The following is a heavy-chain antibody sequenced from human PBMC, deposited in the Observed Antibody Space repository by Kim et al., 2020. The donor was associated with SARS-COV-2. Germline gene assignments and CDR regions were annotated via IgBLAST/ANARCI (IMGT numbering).Heavy chain of an antibody. CDR3: AYIAAAGLMVDY. CDR1: GFTFSSYG. Sequence: GGSLRLSCAASGFTFSSYGMHLVRQAPGKGLEWVAVIWYDGSNKYYADSVKGRFTISRDNSKNTLYLQMNSLRAEDTAVYYCAYIAAAGLMVDYWGQGTLVTVSS. J-gene: IGHJ4*02. CDR2: IWYDGSNK. V-gene: IGHV3-33*01. D-gene: IGHD6-13*01.